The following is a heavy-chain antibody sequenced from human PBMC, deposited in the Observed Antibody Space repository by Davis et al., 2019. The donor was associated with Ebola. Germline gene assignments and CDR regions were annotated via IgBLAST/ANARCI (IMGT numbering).Heavy chain of an antibody. D-gene: IGHD5-24*01. CDR2: IHPSGST. Sequence: PSETLSLTCAVYGGSFSDYYWSWIRQPPGQGLEWIGEIHPSGSTNYNPSLASRVSIPPDTSKNKFSLNLNSVTAADTAVYFCARGRDGYKTGNVWGKGTTVTVSS. CDR3: ARGRDGYKTGNV. V-gene: IGHV4-34*01. CDR1: GGSFSDYY. J-gene: IGHJ6*04.